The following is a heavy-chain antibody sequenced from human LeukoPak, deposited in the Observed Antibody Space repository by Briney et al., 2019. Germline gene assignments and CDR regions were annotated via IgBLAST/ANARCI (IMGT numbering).Heavy chain of an antibody. CDR2: INHSGST. CDR3: ARDLGWFDP. D-gene: IGHD3-10*01. Sequence: PGGSLRLSCAASGFTFTNYAMSWIRQPPGKGLEWIGEINHSGSTNYNPSLKSRVTISVDTSKNQFSLKLSSVTAADTAVYYCARDLGWFDPWGQGTLVTVSS. J-gene: IGHJ5*02. V-gene: IGHV4-34*01. CDR1: GFTFTNYA.